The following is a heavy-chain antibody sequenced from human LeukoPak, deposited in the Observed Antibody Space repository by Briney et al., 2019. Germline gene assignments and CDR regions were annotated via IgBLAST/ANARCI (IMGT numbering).Heavy chain of an antibody. D-gene: IGHD3-3*01. Sequence: SETLSLTCTVSGVSISSSSYYWGWIRQPPGKGLEWIGSIYYSGSTYYNPSLKSRVTISVDTSKSQFSLKLSSVTAADTAVYYCARSYDFWSGYYYYGMDVWGQGTTVTVSS. V-gene: IGHV4-39*01. J-gene: IGHJ6*02. CDR3: ARSYDFWSGYYYYGMDV. CDR1: GVSISSSSYY. CDR2: IYYSGST.